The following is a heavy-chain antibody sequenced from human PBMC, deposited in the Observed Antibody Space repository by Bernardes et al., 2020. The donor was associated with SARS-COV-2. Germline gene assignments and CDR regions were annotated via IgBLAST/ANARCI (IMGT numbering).Heavy chain of an antibody. CDR2: ITSSGDTT. Sequence: GGSLRLSCAASGFTFSSFEMNWVRQAPGKGLEWVSYITSSGDTTYYADSVRGRFTISRDNAKNSLYLQMNSLRAEDTAVYYCATPGYSSGWISRWGWGKGTLVTVSS. D-gene: IGHD6-19*01. V-gene: IGHV3-48*03. CDR3: ATPGYSSGWISRWG. J-gene: IGHJ4*02. CDR1: GFTFSSFE.